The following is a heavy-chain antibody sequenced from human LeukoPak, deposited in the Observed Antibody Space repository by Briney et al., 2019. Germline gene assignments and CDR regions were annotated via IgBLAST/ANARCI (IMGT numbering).Heavy chain of an antibody. CDR3: ARATDSSVNTAFDI. J-gene: IGHJ3*02. CDR2: IYSSGTT. V-gene: IGHV4-4*07. CDR1: GGSISNYF. D-gene: IGHD3-22*01. Sequence: PSETLSLTCIVSGGSISNYFWNWIRQSAGKGLEWIGRIYSSGTTDYNPALKSRVTISVDTSKNQFSLKLNSVTAEDTAVYYCARATDSSVNTAFDIWGQGTMVTVSS.